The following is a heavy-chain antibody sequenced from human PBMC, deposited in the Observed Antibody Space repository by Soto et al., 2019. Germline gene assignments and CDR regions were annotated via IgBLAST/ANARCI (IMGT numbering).Heavy chain of an antibody. Sequence: RSLTCAVYGGSFSGYYWSWIRQPPGKGLEWIGEINHSGSTNYNPSLKSRVTISVDTSKNQFSLKLSSVTAADTAVYYCARGRVVWSGYYTSYYYGMDVWGQGTTVTVSS. D-gene: IGHD3-3*01. CDR2: INHSGST. CDR3: ARGRVVWSGYYTSYYYGMDV. J-gene: IGHJ6*02. V-gene: IGHV4-34*01. CDR1: GGSFSGYY.